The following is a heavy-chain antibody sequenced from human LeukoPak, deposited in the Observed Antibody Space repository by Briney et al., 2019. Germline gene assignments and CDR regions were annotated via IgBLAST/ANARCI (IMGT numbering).Heavy chain of an antibody. Sequence: GASAKVSCKASGYTFTSYDINWVRQATGQGLEWMGWMNPNSGNTGYAQKFQGRVTMTRNTSIRTAYMELSSLRSEDTAVYYCAIVAWGAPYYFDYWGQGTLVTVSS. J-gene: IGHJ4*02. V-gene: IGHV1-8*01. D-gene: IGHD1-26*01. CDR1: GYTFTSYD. CDR2: MNPNSGNT. CDR3: AIVAWGAPYYFDY.